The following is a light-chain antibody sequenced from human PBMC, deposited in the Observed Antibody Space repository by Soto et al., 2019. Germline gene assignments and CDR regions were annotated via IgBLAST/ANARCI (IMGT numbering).Light chain of an antibody. CDR1: SSDVGGYNY. CDR2: DVS. V-gene: IGLV2-14*01. CDR3: SSYASSTLLV. J-gene: IGLJ1*01. Sequence: QSVLPQLASVSGSPGQSITISCTGTSSDVGGYNYVSWYQQHPGKAHKLMIYDVSNRPSGVSNRFSGSKSGNTASLTISGLQSEDEADYYCSSYASSTLLVFGTGTKLTVL.